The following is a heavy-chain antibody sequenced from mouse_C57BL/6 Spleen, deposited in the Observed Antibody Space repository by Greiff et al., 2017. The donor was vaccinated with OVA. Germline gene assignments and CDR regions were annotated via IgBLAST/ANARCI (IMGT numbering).Heavy chain of an antibody. CDR3: ARRGVVARYFEG. CDR1: GYTFTSYW. CDR2: IDPSGSYT. J-gene: IGHJ1*03. V-gene: IGHV1-50*01. D-gene: IGHD1-1*01. Sequence: QVQLQQPGAELVKPGASVKLSCKASGYTFTSYWMQWVKQRPGQGLEWIGEIDPSGSYTNYNQTFKGKATLTVDTSSSTAYMQLSSLTAEDSAVYYCARRGVVARYFEGWGTGTTVTVSS.